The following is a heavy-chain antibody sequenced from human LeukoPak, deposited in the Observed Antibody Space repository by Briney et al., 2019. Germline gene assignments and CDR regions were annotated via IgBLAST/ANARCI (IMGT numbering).Heavy chain of an antibody. Sequence: GGSLRLSCAASGFTFSSYSMIRVRQAPGKGLEWVSSISISSSYLYYADSVKGRFTISRDNAKNSLYLQMNSLRAEDTAVYYCARDKNWGSGAFDIWGQGTMVTVSS. J-gene: IGHJ3*02. V-gene: IGHV3-21*01. CDR1: GFTFSSYS. D-gene: IGHD7-27*01. CDR3: ARDKNWGSGAFDI. CDR2: ISISSSYL.